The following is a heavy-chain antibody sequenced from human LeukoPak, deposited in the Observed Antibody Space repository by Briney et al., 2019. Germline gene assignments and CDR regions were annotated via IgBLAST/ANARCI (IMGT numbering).Heavy chain of an antibody. CDR2: INPNSGGT. Sequence: ASVKVSCKASGYTFTGYYMHWVRQAPGQGLEWMGWINPNSGGTNYAQKFQGRVTMTRDTSISTAYMELSRLRSDDTAVYYCARDQYYDFWSGYRVDSWGQGTMVTVSS. J-gene: IGHJ3*02. CDR3: ARDQYYDFWSGYRVDS. CDR1: GYTFTGYY. V-gene: IGHV1-2*02. D-gene: IGHD3-3*01.